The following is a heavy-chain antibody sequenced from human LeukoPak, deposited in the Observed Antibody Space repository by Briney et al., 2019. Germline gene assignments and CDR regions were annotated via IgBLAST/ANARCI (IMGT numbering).Heavy chain of an antibody. CDR2: IYPGDSDT. V-gene: IGHV5-51*01. D-gene: IGHD3-22*01. Sequence: GESLKISCKGFGYSFTTYWIGWGRQMPGKGLEGMGIIYPGDSDTRYSPSFQGQVTISADKSISIAYLQWSSLRASDTAIYYCARRWYDSSGYSRHFDYWGQGTLVTVPS. CDR1: GYSFTTYW. CDR3: ARRWYDSSGYSRHFDY. J-gene: IGHJ4*02.